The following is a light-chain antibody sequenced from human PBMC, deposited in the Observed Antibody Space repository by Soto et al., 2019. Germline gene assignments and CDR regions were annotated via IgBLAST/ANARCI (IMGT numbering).Light chain of an antibody. CDR2: WAS. V-gene: IGKV4-1*01. CDR3: QQSYITAWT. CDR1: QSVLYSSNNKNY. Sequence: DIVMTQSPDSLAVSLGERATINCKSSQSVLYSSNNKNYLAWYQQKPGQPPKLLIYWASTRESGVPDRFSGSGSGTDFTLTISSLQAEDVAVYYCQQSYITAWTFAQGTKVEIK. J-gene: IGKJ1*01.